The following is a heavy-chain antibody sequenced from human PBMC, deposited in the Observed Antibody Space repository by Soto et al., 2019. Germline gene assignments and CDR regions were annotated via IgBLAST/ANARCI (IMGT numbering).Heavy chain of an antibody. CDR2: INAGNGNT. D-gene: IGHD3-22*01. Sequence: ASVKVSCKASGHTFTSYAMHWVREAPGQRLEWMGWINAGNGNTKYSQKFQGRVTITRDISASTAYMELSSLRSEDTAVYYCARVDYDSSGYWSLWGQGTLVTVSS. CDR3: ARVDYDSSGYWSL. CDR1: GHTFTSYA. J-gene: IGHJ4*02. V-gene: IGHV1-3*01.